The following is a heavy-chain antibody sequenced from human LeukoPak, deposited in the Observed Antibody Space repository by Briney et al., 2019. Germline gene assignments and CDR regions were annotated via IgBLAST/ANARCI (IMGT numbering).Heavy chain of an antibody. J-gene: IGHJ4*02. V-gene: IGHV3-21*01. CDR2: IGSRSTYI. D-gene: IGHD6-6*01. Sequence: KPGGSLRLSCAASGFAFSDASMKWVRQAPGKGLEWVSSIGSRSTYIYYADSVKGRFAISRDNAKNSLYLQMNSLSAEDTAVYYCARDLSSSSLDYWGQGTLVTVSS. CDR3: ARDLSSSSLDY. CDR1: GFAFSDAS.